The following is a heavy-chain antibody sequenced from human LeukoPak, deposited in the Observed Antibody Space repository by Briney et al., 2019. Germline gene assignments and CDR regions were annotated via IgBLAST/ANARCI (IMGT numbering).Heavy chain of an antibody. V-gene: IGHV3-23*01. Sequence: PGGSLRLSCAASGLTFSSYAMSWVRQAPGKGLEWVSAISGSGGSTYYADSVKGRFTISRDNSKNTLYLQMNSLRAEDTAVYYCAKKGDVVVVAATPFDYWGQGTLVTVSS. CDR1: GLTFSSYA. D-gene: IGHD2-15*01. J-gene: IGHJ4*02. CDR3: AKKGDVVVVAATPFDY. CDR2: ISGSGGST.